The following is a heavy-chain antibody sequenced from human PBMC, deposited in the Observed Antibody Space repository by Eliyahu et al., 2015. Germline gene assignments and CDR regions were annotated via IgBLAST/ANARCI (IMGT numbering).Heavy chain of an antibody. CDR2: VDYTGST. CDR1: GGSFSRYY. V-gene: IGHV4-59*01. D-gene: IGHD3-10*01. Sequence: QVQLQESGPGVVEPSETLSLTCTVSGGSFSRYYWNWIRLPPGKRLEWIGYVDYTGSTAYNPSLRSRVTISLDTSNNQVSLKLTSVSAADTAIYYCARADDYFVGSGHSRGLDAFDIWGQGTMVTVSS. CDR3: ARADDYFVGSGHSRGLDAFDI. J-gene: IGHJ3*02.